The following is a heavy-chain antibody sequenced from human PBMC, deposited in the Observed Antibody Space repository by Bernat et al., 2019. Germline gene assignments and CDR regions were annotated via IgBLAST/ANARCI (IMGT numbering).Heavy chain of an antibody. CDR3: ARVLRGAREFDY. CDR2: INSDGSST. D-gene: IGHD1-26*01. J-gene: IGHJ4*02. CDR1: GFTFSSYW. Sequence: EVQLVESGGGLVQPGGSLRLPCAASGFTFSSYWMHWVRQAPGKGLVWVSRINSDGSSTSYADSVKGRFTISRDNAKNTLYLQMNSLRAEDTAVYYCARVLRGAREFDYWGQGTLVTVSS. V-gene: IGHV3-74*01.